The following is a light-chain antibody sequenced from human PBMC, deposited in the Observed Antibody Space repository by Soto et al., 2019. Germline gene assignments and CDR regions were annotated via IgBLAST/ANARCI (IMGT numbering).Light chain of an antibody. Sequence: EIVMTQSPATLSVSPGERATLSCRASQSVSRNVAWYQQKPGQAPRLLIYGASTRATGIPARFSGSGSGTEFTLTISSLQSEDFAVYYCQQYNNWPRTFGQGTKVEIK. CDR3: QQYNNWPRT. CDR1: QSVSRN. CDR2: GAS. J-gene: IGKJ1*01. V-gene: IGKV3-15*01.